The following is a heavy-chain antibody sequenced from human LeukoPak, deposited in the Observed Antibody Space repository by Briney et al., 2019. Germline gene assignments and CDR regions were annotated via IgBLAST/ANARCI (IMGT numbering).Heavy chain of an antibody. CDR3: ARHVPKTYYYDSSGFFFDY. D-gene: IGHD3-22*01. CDR2: ISAYNGNT. V-gene: IGHV1-18*01. Sequence: ASVKVSCKASGYTFTSYGISWVRQAPGQGLEWMGWISAYNGNTNYAQKLQGRVTMTTDTSTSTAYMELRSLRSDDTAVYYCARHVPKTYYYDSSGFFFDYWGQGTLITVSS. CDR1: GYTFTSYG. J-gene: IGHJ4*02.